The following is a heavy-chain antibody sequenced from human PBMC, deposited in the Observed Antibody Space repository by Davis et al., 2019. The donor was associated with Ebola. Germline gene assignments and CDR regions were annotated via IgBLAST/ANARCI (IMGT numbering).Heavy chain of an antibody. Sequence: GESLKISCKASGNSFTSFWIGWVRQMPGKGLEWMGLIYTGDSDTRYSPSFRGQVTISADKSITTAYLQWSGLRASDTAMYYCARQESLYGGIDTWGQGTLVTVSS. V-gene: IGHV5-51*01. CDR2: IYTGDSDT. CDR3: ARQESLYGGIDT. D-gene: IGHD2/OR15-2a*01. J-gene: IGHJ5*02. CDR1: GNSFTSFW.